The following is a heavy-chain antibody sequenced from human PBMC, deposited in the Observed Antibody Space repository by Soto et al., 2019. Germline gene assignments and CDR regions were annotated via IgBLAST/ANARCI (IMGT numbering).Heavy chain of an antibody. CDR2: IYSAGSA. D-gene: IGHD6-13*01. CDR3: ARVPSSSYHYFDY. V-gene: IGHV3-66*01. J-gene: IGHJ4*02. Sequence: PGGSLRLSCAASGFTVSSYHMAWVRQAPGKGLEWVSVIYSAGSADFADSVKGRFTISGDNSKNTLYLQMSSLRAEDTAVYYCARVPSSSYHYFDYSGQGTLVTVSS. CDR1: GFTVSSYH.